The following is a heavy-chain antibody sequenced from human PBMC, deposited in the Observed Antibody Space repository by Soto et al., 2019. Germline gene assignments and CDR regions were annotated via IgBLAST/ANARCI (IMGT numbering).Heavy chain of an antibody. J-gene: IGHJ3*02. D-gene: IGHD3-10*01. Sequence: GASVKVSCKASGYTFTSYYMHWVRRAPGQGLEWMGIINPSGGSTSYAQKFQGRVTMTRDTSTSTVYMELSSLRSEDTAVYYCARDTSITMVRGVITATDAFDIWGQGTMVTVSS. CDR1: GYTFTSYY. CDR3: ARDTSITMVRGVITATDAFDI. V-gene: IGHV1-46*03. CDR2: INPSGGST.